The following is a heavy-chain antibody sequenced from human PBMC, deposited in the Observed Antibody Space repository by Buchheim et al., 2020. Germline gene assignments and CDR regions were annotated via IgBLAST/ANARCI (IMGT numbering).Heavy chain of an antibody. CDR1: GGSFSGYY. Sequence: QVQLQQWGAGLLKPSETLSLTCAVYGGSFSGYYWSWIRQPPGKGLEWIGEINHSGSTNYNPSLKSRVTISVDKSKNQFYLKLSSVTAADTAVYYCARGESYPPYFDYWGQGTL. V-gene: IGHV4-34*01. CDR3: ARGESYPPYFDY. CDR2: INHSGST. J-gene: IGHJ4*02. D-gene: IGHD3-10*01.